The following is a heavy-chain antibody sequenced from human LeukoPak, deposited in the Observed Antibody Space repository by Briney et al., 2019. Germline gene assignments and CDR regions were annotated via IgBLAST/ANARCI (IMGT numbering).Heavy chain of an antibody. V-gene: IGHV1-69*04. CDR2: IIPILGIA. J-gene: IGHJ4*02. D-gene: IGHD6-13*01. CDR3: ATRAGIAAAGTLSY. Sequence: ASVTVSCKASGGTFSSYAISWVRQDPGQGLEWMGRIIPILGIANYAQKFQGRVTITADKSTSTAYMELSSLRSEDTAVYYCATRAGIAAAGTLSYWGQGTLVTVSS. CDR1: GGTFSSYA.